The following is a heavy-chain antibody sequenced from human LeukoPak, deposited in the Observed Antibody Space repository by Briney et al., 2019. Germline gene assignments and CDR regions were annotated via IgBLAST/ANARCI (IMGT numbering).Heavy chain of an antibody. CDR2: IRYDGSNK. D-gene: IGHD5-24*01. CDR3: AKDGPDYKHGYNFWDYYYYMDV. V-gene: IGHV3-30*02. CDR1: VFTFSSYA. Sequence: GGSLRLSCAASVFTFSSYAMSWVRQAPGKGLEWVAFIRYDGSNKYYADSVKGRFTISRDNSKNTLYLQMNSLRAEDTAVYYCAKDGPDYKHGYNFWDYYYYMDVWGKGTTVTVSS. J-gene: IGHJ6*03.